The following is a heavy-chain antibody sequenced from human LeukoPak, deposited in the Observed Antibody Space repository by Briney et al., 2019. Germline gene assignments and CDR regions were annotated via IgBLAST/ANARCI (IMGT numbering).Heavy chain of an antibody. V-gene: IGHV3-23*01. D-gene: IGHD6-13*01. CDR1: GFTFSSYA. CDR2: ISGSGGST. J-gene: IGHJ4*02. Sequence: TGGSLRLSCAASGFTFSSYAMSWVRQAPGKGLEWVSAISGSGGSTYYADSVKGRFTISRDNAKNSLYLQMNSLRVEDTAVYYCARGDSSSWYPAFDYWGQGTLVTVSS. CDR3: ARGDSSSWYPAFDY.